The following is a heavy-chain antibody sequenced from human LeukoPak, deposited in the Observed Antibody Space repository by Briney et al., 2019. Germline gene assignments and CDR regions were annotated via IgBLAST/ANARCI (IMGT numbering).Heavy chain of an antibody. Sequence: GGSLRLSCAASGFSFSTYWMTWVRQAPGKWLEWVANIKQDGSEKHYVDSVKGRFTISRDNAKNSLYLQMNGLRAEDTAVYYCARDRDGYYMDVWGKGTTVTISS. CDR3: ARDRDGYYMDV. J-gene: IGHJ6*03. D-gene: IGHD2-21*01. CDR1: GFSFSTYW. V-gene: IGHV3-7*01. CDR2: IKQDGSEK.